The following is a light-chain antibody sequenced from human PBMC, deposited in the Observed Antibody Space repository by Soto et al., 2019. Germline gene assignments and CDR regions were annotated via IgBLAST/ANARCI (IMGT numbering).Light chain of an antibody. CDR2: AAS. V-gene: IGKV1-39*01. J-gene: IGKJ1*01. Sequence: DIQVTQSPSSLSASLGDRVTITCRASQDIKNYLNWYQRKPGTAPRLLIYAASNLHSGVPSTFSASGSGTDFTLTISDLEPADFGLYYCQQRLNWPPGFGQGTKVDI. CDR1: QDIKNY. CDR3: QQRLNWPPG.